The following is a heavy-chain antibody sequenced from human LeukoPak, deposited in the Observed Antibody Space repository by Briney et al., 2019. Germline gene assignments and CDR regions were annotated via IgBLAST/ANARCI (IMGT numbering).Heavy chain of an antibody. CDR2: IYYSGST. D-gene: IGHD3-10*01. J-gene: IGHJ6*03. Sequence: SETLSLTCTVSGGSISSYHWSWIRQPPGKGLECIGYIYYSGSTHYNPSLKSRVTISVDTSKNQFSLKLSSVTAADTAVYYCAKEITGGLYYMDVWGKGTTVTVSS. CDR3: AKEITGGLYYMDV. CDR1: GGSISSYH. V-gene: IGHV4-59*12.